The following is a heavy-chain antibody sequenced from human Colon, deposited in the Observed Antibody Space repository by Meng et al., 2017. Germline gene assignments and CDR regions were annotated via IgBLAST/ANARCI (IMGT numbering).Heavy chain of an antibody. V-gene: IGHV4-61*01. CDR2: IYYSGST. CDR3: ARNYGP. J-gene: IGHJ5*02. D-gene: IGHD4-17*01. Sequence: QVQLQESGPGLVRPSGTLSLTCTVSGGSVSSGSYYWSWIRQPPGKGLEWLGYIYYSGSTNYNPSLKSRVTISVDTSKNQFSLKLSSVTAADTAVYYCARNYGPWGQGTLVTVSS. CDR1: GGSVSSGSYY.